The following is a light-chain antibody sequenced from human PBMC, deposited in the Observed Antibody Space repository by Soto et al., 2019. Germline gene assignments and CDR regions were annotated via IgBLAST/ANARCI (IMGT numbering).Light chain of an antibody. J-gene: IGKJ1*01. V-gene: IGKV3-15*01. Sequence: EIVMTQSPATLSVSPGERATLSCRASQSISYNLAWYQQKPGQAPRLLIFGASTRATGVPARFSGSGSGTDFTLTIVSPQSEDFAVYYCQQYNSWPRTFGQGTKVEI. CDR2: GAS. CDR1: QSISYN. CDR3: QQYNSWPRT.